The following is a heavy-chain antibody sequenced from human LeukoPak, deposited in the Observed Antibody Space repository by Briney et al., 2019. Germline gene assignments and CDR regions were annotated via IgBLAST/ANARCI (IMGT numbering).Heavy chain of an antibody. CDR1: GGSFSGYS. CDR2: IYHSGST. Sequence: SETLSLTCAVYGGSFSGYSWSWIRQPPGKGLEWIGYIYHSGSTYYNPSLKSRVTISVDRSKNQFSLKLSSVTAADTAVYYCARSPCSGGSCYPGAHWGQGTLVTVSS. CDR3: ARSPCSGGSCYPGAH. V-gene: IGHV4-30-2*01. D-gene: IGHD2-15*01. J-gene: IGHJ4*02.